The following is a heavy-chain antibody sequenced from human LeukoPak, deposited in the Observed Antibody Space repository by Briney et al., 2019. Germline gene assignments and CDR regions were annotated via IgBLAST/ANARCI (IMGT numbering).Heavy chain of an antibody. D-gene: IGHD3-22*01. CDR1: GYTFTSNG. Sequence: ASVKVSCKTSGYTFTSNGISWVRQAPGQGLEWMGWISAYKGNTNYAQKLQGRVTMTTETSTSTAYMELRSLRSDDTAVYYCARQHSSGYYSPHYYYGMDVWGQGTTVTVSS. CDR3: ARQHSSGYYSPHYYYGMDV. CDR2: ISAYKGNT. J-gene: IGHJ6*02. V-gene: IGHV1-18*01.